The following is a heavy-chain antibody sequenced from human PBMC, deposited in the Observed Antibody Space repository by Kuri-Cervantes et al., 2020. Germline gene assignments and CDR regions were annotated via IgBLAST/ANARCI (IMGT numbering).Heavy chain of an antibody. CDR3: ARDYPGLSSSWLYY. J-gene: IGHJ4*02. CDR2: ISPSSSTT. V-gene: IGHV3-48*02. Sequence: GESLKISCEASGFTFRSYTMNWVRPAPGKGLEWVASISPSSSTTYYADSVRGRFTISRDNAKNSLYLQMNGLTNEDTALYYCARDYPGLSSSWLYYWGQGTLVTVSS. D-gene: IGHD6-13*01. CDR1: GFTFRSYT.